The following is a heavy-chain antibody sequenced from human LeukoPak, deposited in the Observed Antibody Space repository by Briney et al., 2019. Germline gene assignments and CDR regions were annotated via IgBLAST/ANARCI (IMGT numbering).Heavy chain of an antibody. CDR2: MNPNSGNT. CDR3: ARARWELLFFYYYYYMDV. Sequence: ASVKVSCKASGYTFTSYDINWVRQATGQGLEWMGWMNPNSGNTGYAQKFQGRVTITRNTSISTTYMELSSLRSEDTAVYYCARARWELLFFYYYYYMDVWGKGTTVTVSS. V-gene: IGHV1-8*03. CDR1: GYTFTSYD. J-gene: IGHJ6*03. D-gene: IGHD1-26*01.